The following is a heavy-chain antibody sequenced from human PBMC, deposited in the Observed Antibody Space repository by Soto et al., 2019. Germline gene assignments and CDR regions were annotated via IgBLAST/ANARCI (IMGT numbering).Heavy chain of an antibody. D-gene: IGHD4-17*01. CDR3: ARGVMTTVTRWVYNHYYFDY. J-gene: IGHJ4*02. CDR1: GGSISSYY. Sequence: QVQLQESGPGLVKPSETLSLTCTVSGGSISSYYWSWIRQPPGKGLEWIGYIYYSGSTNYNPSLKSRVTISVDTSKNQFSLKLSSVTAADTAVYYCARGVMTTVTRWVYNHYYFDYWGQGTLVTVSS. V-gene: IGHV4-59*01. CDR2: IYYSGST.